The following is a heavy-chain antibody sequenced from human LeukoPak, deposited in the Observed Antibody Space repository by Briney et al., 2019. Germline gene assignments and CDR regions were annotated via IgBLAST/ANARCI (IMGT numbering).Heavy chain of an antibody. CDR1: GGSISSGGYS. D-gene: IGHD6-13*01. Sequence: SQTLSLTCAVSGGSISSGGYSWSWIRQPPGKGLEWIGYIYHSGSTYYNPSLKSRVTISVDRSKNQFSLKLSSVTAADTAMHYCARDRIAAAGPGPRYYYYYGMDVWGQGTTVTVSS. CDR2: IYHSGST. J-gene: IGHJ6*02. V-gene: IGHV4-30-2*01. CDR3: ARDRIAAAGPGPRYYYYYGMDV.